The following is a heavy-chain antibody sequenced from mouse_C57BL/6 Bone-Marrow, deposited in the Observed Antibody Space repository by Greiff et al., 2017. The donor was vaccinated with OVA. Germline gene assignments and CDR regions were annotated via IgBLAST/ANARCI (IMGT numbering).Heavy chain of an antibody. J-gene: IGHJ4*01. V-gene: IGHV4-1*01. CDR2: INPDSSTI. Sequence: VKVEQSGGGLVQPGGSLKLSCAASGIAFSSYWMSWVRRAPGQGLEWIGDINPDSSTIDYAPFVEDKFIMIIDKAKNTLYLQMNKVRSEDTALYYCARLGYARDYWGQGTSVTVSS. CDR3: ARLGYARDY. CDR1: GIAFSSYW.